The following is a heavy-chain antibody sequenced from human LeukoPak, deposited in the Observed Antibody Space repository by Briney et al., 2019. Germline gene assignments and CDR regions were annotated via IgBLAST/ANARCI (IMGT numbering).Heavy chain of an antibody. CDR3: ARVPCSGGSCYSLGLDC. CDR1: GGSFSGNY. Sequence: PSETLSLTCAVYGGSFSGNYWSWIRQPPGKGLEWIGEINHNGSTNYNPSLKSRVTISVDTSKNQFSLKLSSVTAADTAVYYCARVPCSGGSCYSLGLDCWGQGTLVTVSS. V-gene: IGHV4-34*01. CDR2: INHNGST. D-gene: IGHD2-15*01. J-gene: IGHJ4*02.